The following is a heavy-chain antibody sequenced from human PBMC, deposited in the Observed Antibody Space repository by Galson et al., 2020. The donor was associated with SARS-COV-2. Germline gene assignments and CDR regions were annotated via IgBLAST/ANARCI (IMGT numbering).Heavy chain of an antibody. D-gene: IGHD1-1*01. CDR1: GDNISSGRAA. J-gene: IGHJ4*02. CDR3: ARDPSDWTFFDY. Sequence: SQTLSLTWSIPGDNISSGRAAWNWIRQSPSRGLEWLGRTYYRSKWNNDYAVSMRGRLIINPDTSENQFSLQLDSVTPEDTAVYYCARDPSDWTFFDYWGQGTLVTVSS. CDR2: TYYRSKWNN. V-gene: IGHV6-1*01.